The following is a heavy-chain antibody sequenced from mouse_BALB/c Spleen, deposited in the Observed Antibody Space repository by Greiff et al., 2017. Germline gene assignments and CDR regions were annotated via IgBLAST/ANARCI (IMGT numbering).Heavy chain of an antibody. J-gene: IGHJ2*01. D-gene: IGHD2-4*01. V-gene: IGHV1-54*01. CDR3: ARRGDYGAWAAY. Sequence: LVESGAELVRPGTSVKVSCKASGYAFTNYLIEWVKQRPGQGLEWIGVINPGSGGTNYNEKFKGKATLTADKSSSTAYMQLSSLTSDESAVYFCARRGDYGAWAAYWGQGTTLTVSS. CDR2: INPGSGGT. CDR1: GYAFTNYL.